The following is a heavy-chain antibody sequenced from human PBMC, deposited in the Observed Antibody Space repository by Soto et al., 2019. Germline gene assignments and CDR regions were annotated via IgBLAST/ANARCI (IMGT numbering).Heavy chain of an antibody. Sequence: QVQLQESGPGLVKPSETLSLTCTVSGGSISNYYWSWIRQPPGKGLEWIAYNYHNGGTYYNPSLKSRVTISTDTSKNQISLRLSSVTAADTAVYYCARHYSTWDYFDYWGQGTLVTVSS. CDR3: ARHYSTWDYFDY. D-gene: IGHD4-4*01. V-gene: IGHV4-59*08. CDR1: GGSISNYY. CDR2: NYHNGGT. J-gene: IGHJ4*02.